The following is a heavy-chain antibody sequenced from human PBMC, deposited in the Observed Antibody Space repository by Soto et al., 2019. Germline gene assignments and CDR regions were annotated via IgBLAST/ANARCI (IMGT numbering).Heavy chain of an antibody. J-gene: IGHJ4*01. D-gene: IGHD3-22*01. CDR2: ISSSSSSI. CDR1: GFTFSSYS. V-gene: IGHV3-48*01. CDR3: TTDSYSTIIIVRFDY. Sequence: GGSLRLSCAASGFTFSSYSMNWVRQAPGKGLEWVSYISSSSSSIYYADSVKGRFTISRDNAKKTLYLQMNSLRAEDTAVYYCTTDSYSTIIIVRFDYWGHGTLVTVSS.